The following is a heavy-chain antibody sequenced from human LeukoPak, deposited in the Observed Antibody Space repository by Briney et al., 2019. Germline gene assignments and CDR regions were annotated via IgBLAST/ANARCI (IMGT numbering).Heavy chain of an antibody. CDR1: GFTFSSYS. D-gene: IGHD5-18*01. V-gene: IGHV3-21*01. CDR2: ISSSSSYI. CDR3: ARDPGYSYGRELDY. Sequence: PGGSLRLSCAASGFTFSSYSMNWVRQAPGKGLEWVSSISSSSSYIYYADSVKGRFTISRDNAKNSLYLQMNSLRAEDTAVYYCARDPGYSYGRELDYWGQRTLVTVSS. J-gene: IGHJ4*02.